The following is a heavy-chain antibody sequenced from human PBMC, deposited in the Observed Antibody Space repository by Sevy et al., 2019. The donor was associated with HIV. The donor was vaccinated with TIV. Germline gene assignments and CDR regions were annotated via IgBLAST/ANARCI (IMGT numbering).Heavy chain of an antibody. CDR3: ARDGRGISAFDI. Sequence: GGSLRLSCAASEFIFSSHAVSWVRQAPGKGLEWVSAISGNGENTHYADSVRGRFTISRDNFKNTLYLQMNSLRAEDTALYYCARDGRGISAFDIWGPGTIVTVSS. V-gene: IGHV3-23*01. D-gene: IGHD3-3*02. CDR1: EFIFSSHA. CDR2: ISGNGENT. J-gene: IGHJ3*02.